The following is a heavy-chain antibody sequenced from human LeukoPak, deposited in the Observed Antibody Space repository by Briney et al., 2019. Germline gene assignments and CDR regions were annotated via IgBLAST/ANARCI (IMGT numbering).Heavy chain of an antibody. D-gene: IGHD2-15*01. Sequence: SETLSLTCTVSGVSISSYHWSWIRQPPVKGLEWIGYIYNSGRTNYNPSLKSRVTISVDTSKNQVSLKLSSVTAADTAVYYCARKDGDYWGQGILVTVSS. CDR3: ARKDGDY. CDR1: GVSISSYH. V-gene: IGHV4-59*01. J-gene: IGHJ4*02. CDR2: IYNSGRT.